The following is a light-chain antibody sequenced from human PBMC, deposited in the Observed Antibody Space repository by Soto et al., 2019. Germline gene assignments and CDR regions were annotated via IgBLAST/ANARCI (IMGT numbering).Light chain of an antibody. CDR1: SSNIGSNS. Sequence: QLVLTQPPSTSATPGQSVTISCSGSSSNIGSNSVNWYQQLPGTAPRLLIYSDNRRPSGVPDRLSGSRSGTSASLAISGLQSDDEADYYCAAWDDSLNVVLFGGGTKVTVL. V-gene: IGLV1-44*01. CDR2: SDN. J-gene: IGLJ2*01. CDR3: AAWDDSLNVVL.